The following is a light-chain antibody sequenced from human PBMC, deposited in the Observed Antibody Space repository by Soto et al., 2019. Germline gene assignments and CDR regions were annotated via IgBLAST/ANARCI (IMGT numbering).Light chain of an antibody. V-gene: IGLV2-8*01. CDR1: SSDVGGYNY. Sequence: QSALTQPPSASGSPGQSVTISCTGTSSDVGGYNYVSWYQQHQGKAPKLMIYEVTKRTSVVPDRFSGSKSCNTASLTVTGLQADDEADDYCSSYAGSSNLKVFGAGTKLTVL. CDR3: SSYAGSSNLKV. CDR2: EVT. J-gene: IGLJ1*01.